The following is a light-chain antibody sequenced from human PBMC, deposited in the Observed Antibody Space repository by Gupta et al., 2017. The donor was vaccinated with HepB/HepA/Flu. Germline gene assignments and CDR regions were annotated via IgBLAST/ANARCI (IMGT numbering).Light chain of an antibody. CDR3: QAWDSSTAEV. J-gene: IGLJ1*01. Sequence: SYELTQPPSVSVSPGQTASITCSGDKLGEKYACWYQQKPGQSPVLVIDQDSKRPSGIPERFAGSNSGNTDNMTISGTQAMDEADYYCQAWDSSTAEVFGTGTKVTVL. V-gene: IGLV3-1*01. CDR1: KLGEKY. CDR2: QDS.